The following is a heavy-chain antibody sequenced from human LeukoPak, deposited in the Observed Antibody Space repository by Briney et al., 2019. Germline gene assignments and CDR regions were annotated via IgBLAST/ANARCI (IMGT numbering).Heavy chain of an antibody. D-gene: IGHD6-25*01. V-gene: IGHV3-11*01. CDR2: ISSSGSTI. J-gene: IGHJ4*02. Sequence: PGGSLRLSCAASGFTFSEYYMSWIRQAPGKGREGVSYISSSGSTIYYADSVKGRFTISRDTPKNPLYLQMNSLSVEDTGVYYCSRDPRLLDYWGQGSLVTVSS. CDR1: GFTFSEYY. CDR3: SRDPRLLDY.